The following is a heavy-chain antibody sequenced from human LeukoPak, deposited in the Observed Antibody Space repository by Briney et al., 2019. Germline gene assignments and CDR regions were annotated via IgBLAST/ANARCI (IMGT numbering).Heavy chain of an antibody. CDR1: GSSISSYY. J-gene: IGHJ4*02. Sequence: SSETLSLTCNVSGSSISSYYWSWIRQPPGRGLEWIAYIYYSGSTNSNPSLKSRVTISVDTSKNQFSLKLSSVTAADTAVYYCAREYGDFFDYWGQGILVTVSS. CDR2: IYYSGST. D-gene: IGHD4-17*01. CDR3: AREYGDFFDY. V-gene: IGHV4-59*01.